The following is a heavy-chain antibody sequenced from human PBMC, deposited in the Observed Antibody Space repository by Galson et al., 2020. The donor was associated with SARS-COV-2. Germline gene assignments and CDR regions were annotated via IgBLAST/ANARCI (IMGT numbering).Heavy chain of an antibody. V-gene: IGHV3-23*01. J-gene: IGHJ6*02. D-gene: IGHD6-13*01. CDR2: ISVSGSST. CDR3: AKDVREAAAGTQYYYYYGMDV. Sequence: GASLKTSCAASGFTFSSSAMSWVRPAPGKGLELVPAISVSGSSTYSPHSVKGLSTTSRDNSKNTLYQQMNSLRAEDTAVYYCAKDVREAAAGTQYYYYYGMDVWGQGTTVTVSS. CDR1: GFTFSSSA.